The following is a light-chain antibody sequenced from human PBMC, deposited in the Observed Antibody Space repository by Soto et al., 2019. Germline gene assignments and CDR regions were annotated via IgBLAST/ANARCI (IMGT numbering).Light chain of an antibody. V-gene: IGKV3-11*01. CDR1: PSVTNY. CDR2: GAF. J-gene: IGKJ5*01. CDR3: QQRNAGPPVT. Sequence: IVLTQSPATLSLSPGERATLSCRASPSVTNYLAWYQHRPGQAPRLLIFGAFNSSTGIPARFSGSGSGTDFTLTISSLEPADSAVYYCQQRNAGPPVTFGQGTRLEIK.